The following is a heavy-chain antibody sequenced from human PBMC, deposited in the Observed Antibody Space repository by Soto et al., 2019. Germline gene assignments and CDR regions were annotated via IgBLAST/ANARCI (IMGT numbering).Heavy chain of an antibody. CDR3: ARIPGTTYYYGMDV. J-gene: IGHJ6*02. D-gene: IGHD1-1*01. CDR1: GFTFSSYS. V-gene: IGHV3-48*02. Sequence: PGGSLRLSCAASGFTFSSYSMNWVRQAPGKGLEWVSYISSSSTIYYADSVKGRFTISRDNAKNSLYLQMNSLRDEDTAVYYCARIPGTTYYYGMDVWGQGTTVTVSS. CDR2: ISSSSTI.